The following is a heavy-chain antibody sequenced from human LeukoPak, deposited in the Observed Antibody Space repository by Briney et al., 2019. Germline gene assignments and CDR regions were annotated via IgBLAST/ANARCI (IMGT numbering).Heavy chain of an antibody. CDR3: ARDLDMATISTVDDY. CDR1: GYTFTSYY. Sequence: WASVKVSCKASGYTFTSYYMHWVRQAPGQGLEWMGIINPSGGSTSYAQKFQGRVTMTRDTSTSTVYMELSSLRSEDTAVYYCARDLDMATISTVDDYWGQGTLVSVFS. V-gene: IGHV1-46*01. CDR2: INPSGGST. J-gene: IGHJ4*02. D-gene: IGHD5-24*01.